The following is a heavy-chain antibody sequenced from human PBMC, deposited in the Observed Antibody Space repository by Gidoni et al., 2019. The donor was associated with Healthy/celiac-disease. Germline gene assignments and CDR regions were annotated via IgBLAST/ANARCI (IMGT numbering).Heavy chain of an antibody. CDR3: ATPGAKDLDY. J-gene: IGHJ4*02. Sequence: VLLVEFVGGLVQAGGPLGLACGDSGFTFSSYAMCWVRQAPGKGLEWVSAISGSGGSTYYADSVKGRFTISRDNSKNTLYLQMNSLRAEDTAVYYCATPGAKDLDYWGQGTLVTVSS. CDR1: GFTFSSYA. CDR2: ISGSGGST. D-gene: IGHD1-1*01. V-gene: IGHV3-23*04.